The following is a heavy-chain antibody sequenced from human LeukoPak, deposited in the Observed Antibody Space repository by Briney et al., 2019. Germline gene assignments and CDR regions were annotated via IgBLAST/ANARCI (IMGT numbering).Heavy chain of an antibody. CDR1: GFTFSSYS. D-gene: IGHD1-26*01. J-gene: IGHJ5*02. CDR3: ARDGRVGATSAPGVNWFDP. CDR2: ISSSSSYI. Sequence: GGSLRLSCAASGFTFSSYSMNWVRQAPGKGLEWVSSISSSSSYIYYAGSVKGRFTISRDNAKNSLYLQMNSLRAEDTAVYYCARDGRVGATSAPGVNWFDPWGQGTLVTVSS. V-gene: IGHV3-21*01.